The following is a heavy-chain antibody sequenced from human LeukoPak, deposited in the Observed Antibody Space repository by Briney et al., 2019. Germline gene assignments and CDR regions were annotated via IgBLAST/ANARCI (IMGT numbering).Heavy chain of an antibody. J-gene: IGHJ6*02. CDR2: IYYSGST. CDR1: GGSISSYY. V-gene: IGHV4-59*01. D-gene: IGHD3-9*01. CDR3: ARLPMHYDTLTGYPMYYYGMDV. Sequence: SETLSLTCTVSGGSISSYYWSWIRQPPGKGLEWIGYIYYSGSTNYNPSLKSRVTISVDTSKNQFSLKLSSVTAADTAVYYCARLPMHYDTLTGYPMYYYGMDVWGQGTTVTVSS.